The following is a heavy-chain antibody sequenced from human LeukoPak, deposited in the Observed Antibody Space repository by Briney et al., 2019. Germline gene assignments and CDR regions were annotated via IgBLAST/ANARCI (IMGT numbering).Heavy chain of an antibody. CDR2: INPNSGGT. Sequence: ASVKVSCKASGYTFTGYYMHWVRQAPGQGLEWMGWINPNSGGTNYAQKFQGRVTMTRDTSISTAYMELSRLRSDDTAVYYCARDPPYYDFWSGSVAYFPDYWGQGTLVTVSS. D-gene: IGHD3-3*01. J-gene: IGHJ4*02. V-gene: IGHV1-2*02. CDR1: GYTFTGYY. CDR3: ARDPPYYDFWSGSVAYFPDY.